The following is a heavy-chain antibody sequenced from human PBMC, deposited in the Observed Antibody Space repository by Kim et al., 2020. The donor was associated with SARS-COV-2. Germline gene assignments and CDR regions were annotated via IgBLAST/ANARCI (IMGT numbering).Heavy chain of an antibody. CDR2: INHSGST. Sequence: SETLSLTCAVYGGSFSGYYWSWIRQPPGKGLEWIGEINHSGSTNYNPSLKSRVTISVDTSKNQFSLKLSSVTAADTAVYYCARPGGGPYDAFDIWGQGTMVTVSS. V-gene: IGHV4-34*01. D-gene: IGHD3-10*01. J-gene: IGHJ3*02. CDR3: ARPGGGPYDAFDI. CDR1: GGSFSGYY.